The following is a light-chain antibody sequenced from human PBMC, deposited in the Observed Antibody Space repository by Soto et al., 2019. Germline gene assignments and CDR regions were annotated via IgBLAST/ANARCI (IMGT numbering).Light chain of an antibody. Sequence: EIVLTQSPDTLSLSPGERATLSCRASQSVSSSYLAWYQQKPSQAPRLLIYGASSRATGIPDRFSGSGSGTDFTLTISRLEPEDFAVYYCQQYGSSPLTFGGGTKVDIK. J-gene: IGKJ4*01. CDR1: QSVSSSY. CDR3: QQYGSSPLT. CDR2: GAS. V-gene: IGKV3-20*01.